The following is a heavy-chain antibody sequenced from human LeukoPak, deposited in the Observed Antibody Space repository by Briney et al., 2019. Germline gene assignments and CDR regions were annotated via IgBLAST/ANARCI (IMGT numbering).Heavy chain of an antibody. D-gene: IGHD6-13*01. CDR2: ISSSGSTI. CDR3: ARGSHEYSSSWYRGPSY. J-gene: IGHJ4*02. CDR1: GFTFSSYS. Sequence: GGSLRLSCAASGFTFSSYSMNWVRQAPGKGLEWVSYISSSGSTIYYADSVKGRFTISRDNAKNSLYLQMNSLRAEDTAVYYCARGSHEYSSSWYRGPSYWGQGTLVTVSS. V-gene: IGHV3-48*04.